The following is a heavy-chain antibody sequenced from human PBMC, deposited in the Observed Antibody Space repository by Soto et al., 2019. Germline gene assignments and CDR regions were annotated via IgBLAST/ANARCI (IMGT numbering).Heavy chain of an antibody. J-gene: IGHJ6*02. CDR3: ARDLELGVQPERQQNYYYGMDV. V-gene: IGHV1-18*01. CDR2: ISAYNGNT. D-gene: IGHD1-1*01. Sequence: QVQLVQSGAEVKKPGASVKVSCKASGYTFTSYGISWVRQAPGHGLEWMGWISAYNGNTNYAQKVQGRVTMTTDTSTSTDYIELRSLRSDDTDVDYCARDLELGVQPERQQNYYYGMDVWGQGTTVTVSS. CDR1: GYTFTSYG.